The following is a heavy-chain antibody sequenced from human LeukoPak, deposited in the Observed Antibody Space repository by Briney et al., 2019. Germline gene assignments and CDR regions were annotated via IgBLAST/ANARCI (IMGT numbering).Heavy chain of an antibody. Sequence: SLRLSCAASGFTFSSYGMHWVRQAPGKGLEWVAVISYDGSNKYYADSVKGRFTISRDNSKNTLYLQMNSLRAEDTAVYYCAKDLSTVVTPMDYWGQGTLVTVSS. CDR3: AKDLSTVVTPMDY. CDR1: GFTFSSYG. CDR2: ISYDGSNK. V-gene: IGHV3-30*18. D-gene: IGHD4-23*01. J-gene: IGHJ4*02.